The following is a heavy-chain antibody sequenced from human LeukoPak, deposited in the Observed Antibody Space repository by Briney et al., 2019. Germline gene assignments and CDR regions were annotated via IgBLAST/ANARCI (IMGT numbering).Heavy chain of an antibody. D-gene: IGHD3-22*01. Sequence: GGSLRLSCAGSGFTFSSYAMHWVRQAPGKGLEYVSAISNNGGSTYYANSVKGRFTISRDNSKNTLYLQMGSLRAEDMAVYYCARDRDSSGYYYVGPDYWGQGTLVTVSS. CDR1: GFTFSSYA. J-gene: IGHJ4*02. CDR2: ISNNGGST. V-gene: IGHV3-64*01. CDR3: ARDRDSSGYYYVGPDY.